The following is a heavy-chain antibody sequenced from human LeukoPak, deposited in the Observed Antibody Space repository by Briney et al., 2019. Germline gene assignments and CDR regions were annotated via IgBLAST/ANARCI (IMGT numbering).Heavy chain of an antibody. D-gene: IGHD5-24*01. Sequence: PGGSLRLSCAASAFTFNYYGMNWVRQAPVKGLEWVAYISSISSYIYYADSVKGRFTISRDNAENSLYLQMDSLRAEDTAVYYCARDPAEMATGWYFDLWGRGTLVTVSS. CDR1: AFTFNYYG. V-gene: IGHV3-21*01. J-gene: IGHJ2*01. CDR3: ARDPAEMATGWYFDL. CDR2: ISSISSYI.